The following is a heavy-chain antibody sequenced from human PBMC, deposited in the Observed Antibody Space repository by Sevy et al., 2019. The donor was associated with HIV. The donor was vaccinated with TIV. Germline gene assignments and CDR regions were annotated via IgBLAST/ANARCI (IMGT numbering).Heavy chain of an antibody. D-gene: IGHD3-10*01. CDR1: GFTFSSYD. J-gene: IGHJ6*02. V-gene: IGHV3-13*01. CDR3: ARALPHYYGSGSYVMNAMDV. CDR2: IGSAGDT. Sequence: GGSLRLSCAASGFTFSSYDMHWVRQVTGQGLEWVSAIGSAGDTYYPGSAKGRFTISRENAKNSLYLQMNSLRAGDTAVYYCARALPHYYGSGSYVMNAMDVWGQGTTVTVSS.